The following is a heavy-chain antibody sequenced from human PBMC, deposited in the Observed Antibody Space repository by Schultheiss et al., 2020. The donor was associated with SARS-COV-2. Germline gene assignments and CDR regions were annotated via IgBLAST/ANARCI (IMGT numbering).Heavy chain of an antibody. V-gene: IGHV3-74*01. D-gene: IGHD2-8*02. CDR2: IKSDASRT. Sequence: GESLKISCAASGFTLSTYWMHWVRQAPGKGLVWVSGIKSDASRTTYADSVKGRFTISRDNAKNTLYLQMNSLRAEDTAVYYCAGGEPVGGVAYYYMDVWGKGTSVTVSS. J-gene: IGHJ6*03. CDR1: GFTLSTYW. CDR3: AGGEPVGGVAYYYMDV.